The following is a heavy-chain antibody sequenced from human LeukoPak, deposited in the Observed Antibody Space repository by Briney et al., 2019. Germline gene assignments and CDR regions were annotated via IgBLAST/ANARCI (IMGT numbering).Heavy chain of an antibody. CDR2: IYYTGNT. CDR1: GASISSYC. CDR3: ARTYSGYDWDHFDY. J-gene: IGHJ4*02. V-gene: IGHV4-59*12. D-gene: IGHD5-12*01. Sequence: SETLSLTCTVSGASISSYCWSWIRQPPGKGLEWIGYIYYTGNTNYNPSLKSRVTVSVDTSKNQFSLRLTSVTAADTAVYYCARTYSGYDWDHFDYWGQGTLVTVSS.